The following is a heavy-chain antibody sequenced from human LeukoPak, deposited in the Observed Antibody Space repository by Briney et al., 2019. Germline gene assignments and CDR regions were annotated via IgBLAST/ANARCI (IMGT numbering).Heavy chain of an antibody. Sequence: GGSLRLSCAASRLTFSSYSMNWVRQAPGKGLEWVSSISSSSSYIYYADSVKGRFTISRDNAKNSLFLQMNSLRAEDTAVYFCARGGSRVETLVVLGYWGQGTPVTVSS. V-gene: IGHV3-21*01. CDR1: RLTFSSYS. CDR3: ARGGSRVETLVVLGY. CDR2: ISSSSSYI. J-gene: IGHJ4*02. D-gene: IGHD3-10*01.